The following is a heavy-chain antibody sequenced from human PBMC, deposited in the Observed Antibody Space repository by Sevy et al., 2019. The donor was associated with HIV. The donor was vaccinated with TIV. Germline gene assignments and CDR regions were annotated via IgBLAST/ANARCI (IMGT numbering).Heavy chain of an antibody. J-gene: IGHJ4*02. Sequence: GGSLRLSCTTSGFTFEDYALSWFRQAPGKGLEWVAFITRNSYEAYGGTTDYAASVKGRFIISRDDSKSIAYLQMNSLKTEDTAVYYCTRGLATADTPEYYFDYWGQGTLATVSS. CDR1: GFTFEDYA. V-gene: IGHV3-49*03. CDR2: ITRNSYEAYGGTT. D-gene: IGHD5-12*01. CDR3: TRGLATADTPEYYFDY.